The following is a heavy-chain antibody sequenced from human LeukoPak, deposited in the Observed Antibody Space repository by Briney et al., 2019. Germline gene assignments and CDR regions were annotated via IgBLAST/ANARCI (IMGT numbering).Heavy chain of an antibody. CDR1: GFTFSSYW. J-gene: IGHJ4*02. CDR2: IWYDGSNK. Sequence: GGSLRLSCAASGFTFSSYWMHWVRQAPGKGLEWVAVIWYDGSNKYYADSVKGRFTISRDNSKNTLYLQMNSLRAEDTAVYYCARDPHGGYYDYWGQGTLVTVSS. V-gene: IGHV3-33*08. CDR3: ARDPHGGYYDY. D-gene: IGHD3-16*01.